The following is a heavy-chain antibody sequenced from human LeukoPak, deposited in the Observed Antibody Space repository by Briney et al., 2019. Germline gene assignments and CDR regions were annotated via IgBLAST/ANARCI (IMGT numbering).Heavy chain of an antibody. D-gene: IGHD3-9*01. J-gene: IGHJ4*02. Sequence: ASVKVSCKASGYTFTGYYMHWVRQAPGQGLEWMGWINPNSGGTNYAQKFQCRVTMTRDTSISTAYMELSRLRSDDTAVYYCARGRYDILTGYYNYWGQGTLVTVSS. CDR3: ARGRYDILTGYYNY. CDR1: GYTFTGYY. CDR2: INPNSGGT. V-gene: IGHV1-2*02.